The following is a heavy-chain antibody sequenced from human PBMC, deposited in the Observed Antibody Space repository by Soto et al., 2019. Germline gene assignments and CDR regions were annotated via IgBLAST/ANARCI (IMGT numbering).Heavy chain of an antibody. CDR2: IYHSGST. J-gene: IGHJ4*02. D-gene: IGHD6-13*01. V-gene: IGHV4-59*01. Sequence: SFTCTVSGGSISGYYWSWIRQPPGKGLEWIGYIYHSGSTNYNPSLKSRVTMSVATSKNEFSLKLTSVTAADTAVFYCARAGSSSWYGYFDFWGQGALVTVS. CDR1: GGSISGYY. CDR3: ARAGSSSWYGYFDF.